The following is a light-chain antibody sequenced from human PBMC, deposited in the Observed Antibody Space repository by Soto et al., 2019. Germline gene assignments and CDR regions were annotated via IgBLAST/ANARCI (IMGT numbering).Light chain of an antibody. CDR1: QGIRND. V-gene: IGKV1-6*01. Sequence: AIQMTQSPSSLSASVGDRVTITCRASQGIRNDLGSYQQKPGKAPKLLIYAASSLQSGVPSRFSGSGSGTDFTLTISCLQPEDFATYYCLQDYNYPPTFGQGTKVEIK. CDR3: LQDYNYPPT. CDR2: AAS. J-gene: IGKJ1*01.